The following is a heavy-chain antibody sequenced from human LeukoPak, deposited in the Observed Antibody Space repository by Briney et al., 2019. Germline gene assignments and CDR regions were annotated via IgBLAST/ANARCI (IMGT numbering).Heavy chain of an antibody. CDR1: GGSISSGNYY. Sequence: SETLSPTCTVSGGSISSGNYYWGWIRQPPGQGLEWIGAIHDSGSTDYYPSLKSRVTISVDTSKAQFSLKLTSMTAADTAVYFCARHFYGTAYRIFYFHYMDVWGKG. V-gene: IGHV4-39*01. D-gene: IGHD3/OR15-3a*01. CDR2: IHDSGST. CDR3: ARHFYGTAYRIFYFHYMDV. J-gene: IGHJ6*03.